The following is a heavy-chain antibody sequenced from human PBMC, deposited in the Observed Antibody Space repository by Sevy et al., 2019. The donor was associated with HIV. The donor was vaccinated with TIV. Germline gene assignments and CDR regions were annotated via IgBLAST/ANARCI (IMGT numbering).Heavy chain of an antibody. CDR2: IYTSGTP. J-gene: IGHJ4*02. V-gene: IGHV4-61*02. Sequence: SETLSLTCTVSGGSFGSSSYYWNWIRQPAGKGLEWIGRIYTSGTPNYNPSLKSRVTMSVDTSKNQFSLKLSSVTAADTAVYYCAGRIAVAAFDYWGQGNLVTVSS. D-gene: IGHD6-19*01. CDR1: GGSFGSSSYY. CDR3: AGRIAVAAFDY.